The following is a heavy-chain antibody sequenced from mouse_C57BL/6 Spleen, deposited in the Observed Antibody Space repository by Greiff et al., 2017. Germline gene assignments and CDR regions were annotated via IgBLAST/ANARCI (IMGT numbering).Heavy chain of an antibody. V-gene: IGHV1-7*01. CDR3: AKNGPFEY. CDR1: GYTFPSYW. J-gene: IGHJ2*01. CDR2: INPSSGYP. Sequence: VKLMESGAELAKPGASVKLSCKASGYTFPSYWMHWVKQRPGQGLEWIGYINPSSGYPKYNQKFKDKATLTADKSSSAAYMQLSTLTYEDSAVYLCAKNGPFEYWGQGTTLTVSS.